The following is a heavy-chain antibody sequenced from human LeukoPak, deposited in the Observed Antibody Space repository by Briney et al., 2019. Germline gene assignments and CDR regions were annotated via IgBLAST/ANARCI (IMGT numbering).Heavy chain of an antibody. Sequence: SVTVSCKTSGGTFNNSAINWVRQAPGQGLEWLGGIMPLFGTAGYAQKFQGRVTITKDESTRTVYLELTSLTSDDTAVYYCARDVHGDYGSGWFDPWGQGTLVSVSS. V-gene: IGHV1-69*05. CDR1: GGTFNNSA. CDR2: IMPLFGTA. D-gene: IGHD4-17*01. J-gene: IGHJ5*02. CDR3: ARDVHGDYGSGWFDP.